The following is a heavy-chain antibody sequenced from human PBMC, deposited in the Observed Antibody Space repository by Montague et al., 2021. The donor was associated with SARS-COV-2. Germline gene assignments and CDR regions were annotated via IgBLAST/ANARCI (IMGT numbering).Heavy chain of an antibody. CDR2: IYSGGST. Sequence: GSLRLSCAASGITVSRNYMNWVRQAPGKGLEWVSLIYSGGSTYYADSVKGRFTISRDNSKDTLYLQMNSLRAEDTAVYYCARDLLEIGGMDVWGQGTTVTVSS. D-gene: IGHD1-1*01. V-gene: IGHV3-66*01. CDR1: GITVSRNY. CDR3: ARDLLEIGGMDV. J-gene: IGHJ6*02.